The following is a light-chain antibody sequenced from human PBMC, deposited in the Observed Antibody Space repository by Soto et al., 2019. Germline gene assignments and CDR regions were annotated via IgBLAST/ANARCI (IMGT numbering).Light chain of an antibody. V-gene: IGLV1-51*01. J-gene: IGLJ2*01. CDR3: GTWDTSLSAV. Sequence: QAVLTQPPSVSAAPGQKVTISCSGSSSNVGSNYVSWYQQLPGTAPKLLIYDNGKRPSGITDRFSGSQSGTTATLGITGLQTGDEADYYCGTWDTSLSAVFGGGTKLTVL. CDR2: DNG. CDR1: SSNVGSNY.